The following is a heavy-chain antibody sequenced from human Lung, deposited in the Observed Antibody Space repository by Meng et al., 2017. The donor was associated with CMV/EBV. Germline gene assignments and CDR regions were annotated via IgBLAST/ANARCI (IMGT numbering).Heavy chain of an antibody. Sequence: ASVXVSXKASGNPFAGYYIHWVRQTPGQGPEWMGWMNPNNGGTYFARKFQGRVTMTSDTSLSTAYMELTRLTSDDTAVYYCARGSLIQSRAPMPFEIWGQRTMVTVSS. V-gene: IGHV1-2*02. D-gene: IGHD4-11*01. CDR3: ARGSLIQSRAPMPFEI. J-gene: IGHJ3*02. CDR1: GNPFAGYY. CDR2: MNPNNGGT.